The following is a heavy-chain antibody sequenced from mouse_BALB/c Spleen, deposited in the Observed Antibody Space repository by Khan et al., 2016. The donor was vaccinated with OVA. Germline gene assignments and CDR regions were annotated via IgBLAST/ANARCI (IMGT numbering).Heavy chain of an antibody. D-gene: IGHD2-14*01. CDR2: INPSNGYT. Sequence: VQLVESGAELARPGASVKMSCKASGYTFTSYTIHWIKKRPGQGLEWIGYINPSNGYTNYNQKFKDKATLTTDKSSPTAYLQLSSLTSDDSAVYNCVRDGAYHRNDGWFAYWGQGTLVTVSA. J-gene: IGHJ3*01. V-gene: IGHV1-4*01. CDR3: VRDGAYHRNDGWFAY. CDR1: GYTFTSYT.